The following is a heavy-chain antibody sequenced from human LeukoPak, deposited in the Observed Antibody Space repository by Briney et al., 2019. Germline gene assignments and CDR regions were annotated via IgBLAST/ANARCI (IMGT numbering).Heavy chain of an antibody. D-gene: IGHD3-22*01. J-gene: IGHJ4*02. Sequence: SETLSLTCTVSGGSISSSSYYWGWIRQPPGKGLEWIGSIYYSGSTYYNPSLKSRVTISVDTSKNQFSLKLSSVTAADTAVYCCSSDFPYCYDISGYEGPGGWNGLWGQGSLVNVAS. CDR3: SSDFPYCYDISGYEGPGGWNGL. CDR2: IYYSGST. V-gene: IGHV4-39*07. CDR1: GGSISSSSYY.